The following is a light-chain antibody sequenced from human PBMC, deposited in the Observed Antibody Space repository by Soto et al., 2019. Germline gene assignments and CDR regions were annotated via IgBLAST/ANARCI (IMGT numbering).Light chain of an antibody. CDR2: EVS. V-gene: IGLV2-14*01. CDR1: SSDVGGYDY. J-gene: IGLJ2*01. Sequence: QSALTQPASVSGSPGQSITISCTGTSSDVGGYDYVSWYQQHPGKAPKLMIYEVSTRPSGVSNRFSGSKSGNTASLTISGLQAEDEADYYCSSYTVSSTSHVVFGGGTKRTFL. CDR3: SSYTVSSTSHVV.